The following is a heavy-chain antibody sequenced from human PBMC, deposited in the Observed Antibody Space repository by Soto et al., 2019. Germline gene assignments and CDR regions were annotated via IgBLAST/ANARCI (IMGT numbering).Heavy chain of an antibody. CDR3: ARVSVDCSTTSCYTDSGMDV. CDR2: IIPLFNTT. D-gene: IGHD2-2*02. Sequence: QVQLVQSGAEVKQPGSSVKVSCKASGGTFRRFAISWVRQAPGQGLEWMGGIIPLFNTTNYAQRFRGRVTVTADESTSTAYMELSSLTSEDTTVFYCARVSVDCSTTSCYTDSGMDVWGQGTTVIVSS. J-gene: IGHJ6*02. CDR1: GGTFRRFA. V-gene: IGHV1-69*01.